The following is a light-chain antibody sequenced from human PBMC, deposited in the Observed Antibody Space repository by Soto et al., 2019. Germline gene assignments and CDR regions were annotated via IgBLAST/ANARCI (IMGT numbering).Light chain of an antibody. V-gene: IGLV1-44*01. J-gene: IGLJ2*01. CDR3: AAWDDTLNGQGV. Sequence: QSVLTQPPSASGTPGQRVTISCSGSSPNIGGNAVNWYQQLPGTAPKVLIYSNNQRPSGVPDRFSGSKSGTSASLAISGLQSEDEADYYCAAWDDTLNGQGVFGGGTKLTVL. CDR2: SNN. CDR1: SPNIGGNA.